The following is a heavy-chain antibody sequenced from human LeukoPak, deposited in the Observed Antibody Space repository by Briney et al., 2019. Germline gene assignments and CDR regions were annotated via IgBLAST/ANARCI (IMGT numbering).Heavy chain of an antibody. V-gene: IGHV3-21*01. J-gene: IGHJ4*02. Sequence: GGSMRLSCAASGFTFSSYTMNWVRQAPGKGLEWVASASSTSFHIYYTDSGKGRFTTSRDNAKNSLYLQRNSLRAEDTAVYYCARDRKVEPLPDKWGQGILVTVSS. D-gene: IGHD1-26*01. CDR2: ASSTSFHI. CDR3: ARDRKVEPLPDK. CDR1: GFTFSSYT.